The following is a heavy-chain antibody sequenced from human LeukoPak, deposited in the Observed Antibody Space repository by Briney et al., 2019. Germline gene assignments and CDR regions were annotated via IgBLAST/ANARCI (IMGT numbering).Heavy chain of an antibody. D-gene: IGHD2-2*01. CDR2: IYYSGST. Sequence: SETLSLTCTVSGGSISSYYWSWIRQPPGKGLEWIGYIYYSGSTNYNPSLKSRVTISVDTSKNQFSLKLSSVTAEDTAVYYCAKDQMRYCSSTSCYPFDYWGQGTLVTVSS. CDR1: GGSISSYY. J-gene: IGHJ4*02. V-gene: IGHV4-59*01. CDR3: AKDQMRYCSSTSCYPFDY.